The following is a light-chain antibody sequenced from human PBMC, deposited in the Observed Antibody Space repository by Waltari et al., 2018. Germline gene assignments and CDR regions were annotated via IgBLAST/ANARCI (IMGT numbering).Light chain of an antibody. J-gene: IGLJ3*02. Sequence: QSALTQPPSASGSPGQSVTISCTGTSSDIGTYNLVSWYQQGPGKAPKLIIYEVTKPPSGVPARFSGSKSGNTASLTVSGLQADDEADYYCSSYAGSGNVVFGGGTKLTVL. CDR3: SSYAGSGNVV. CDR2: EVT. V-gene: IGLV2-8*01. CDR1: SSDIGTYNL.